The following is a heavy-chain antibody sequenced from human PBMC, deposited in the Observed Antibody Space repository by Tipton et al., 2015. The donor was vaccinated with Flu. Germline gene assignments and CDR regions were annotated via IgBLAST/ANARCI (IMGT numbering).Heavy chain of an antibody. V-gene: IGHV3-33*08. CDR1: GFTFSSYG. Sequence: RSLRLSCAASGFTFSSYGMHWVRQAPGKGLEWVAVIWYDGSNKYYADSVKGRFTISRDNSKNTLYLQMNSLRAEDTAVYYCASGQQLPVFDYWGQGTLVTVSS. CDR2: IWYDGSNK. D-gene: IGHD6-13*01. CDR3: ASGQQLPVFDY. J-gene: IGHJ4*02.